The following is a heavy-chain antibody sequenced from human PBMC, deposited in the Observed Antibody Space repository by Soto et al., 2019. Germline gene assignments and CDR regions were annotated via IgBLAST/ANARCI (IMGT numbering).Heavy chain of an antibody. CDR3: ATTATTMARDAFDI. J-gene: IGHJ3*02. Sequence: SETLSLTCTVSGGSISSYYWSWIRQPAGKGLEWIGRIYTSGSTNYNPSLKSRVTMSVDTSKNQFSLKLSSVTAADTAVYYCATTATTMARDAFDIWGQGTMVTVSS. V-gene: IGHV4-4*07. CDR1: GGSISSYY. D-gene: IGHD4-17*01. CDR2: IYTSGST.